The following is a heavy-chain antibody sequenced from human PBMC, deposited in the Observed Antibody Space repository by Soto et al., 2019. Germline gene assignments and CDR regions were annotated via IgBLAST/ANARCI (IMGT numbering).Heavy chain of an antibody. CDR3: AVGLETYYYYYGMDV. CDR1: GGTFSSYA. V-gene: IGHV1-69*13. CDR2: IIPIFGTA. J-gene: IGHJ6*02. Sequence: SVNVSCKASGGTFSSYAISWVRQAPGQGLEWMGGIIPIFGTANYAQKFQGRVTITADESTSTAYMELSSLRSEDTAVYYCAVGLETYYYYYGMDVWGQGTTVTVSS.